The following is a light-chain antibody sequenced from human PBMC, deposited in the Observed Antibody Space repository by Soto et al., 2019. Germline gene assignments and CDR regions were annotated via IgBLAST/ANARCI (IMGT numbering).Light chain of an antibody. CDR2: GAS. CDR1: QSVNTN. V-gene: IGKV3-15*01. Sequence: EIEMTQSPATLSVSPGERATLSCRASQSVNTNLAWYQQKPGQAPRLLIYGASTRAPGIPARFSGSGSGTEFTLTVSSLQSEDFSIDYCQQYNHWPPWLTFGGGTKVEV. J-gene: IGKJ4*01. CDR3: QQYNHWPPWLT.